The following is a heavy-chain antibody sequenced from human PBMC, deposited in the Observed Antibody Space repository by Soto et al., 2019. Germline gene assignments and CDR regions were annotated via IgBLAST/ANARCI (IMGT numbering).Heavy chain of an antibody. Sequence: PGGSMILSSAASGFTFSSYSRNWVRPDPGKGLEWVSTISAGGGRTDYTDSVKGRFTISRDNSKNTMYLQMNSLKADDTAVYYCARSKGYFDWLGFGYWGQGTLVTVS. D-gene: IGHD3-9*01. J-gene: IGHJ4*02. CDR1: GFTFSSYS. V-gene: IGHV3-23*01. CDR2: ISAGGGRT. CDR3: ARSKGYFDWLGFGY.